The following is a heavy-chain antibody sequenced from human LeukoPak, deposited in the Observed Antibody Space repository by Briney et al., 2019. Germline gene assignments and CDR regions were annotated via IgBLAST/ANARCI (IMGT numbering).Heavy chain of an antibody. V-gene: IGHV3-21*01. CDR2: ISSSATYI. Sequence: GGSLRLSCAGSGFTFSSYTMNWVRQAPGKGLEWVSSISSSATYIYYADSVRGRFTISRDNSKKTLYLQMNSLRAEDTAVYYCARDQGVVVHGKYHYYGMDVWGQGTTVTVSS. CDR1: GFTFSSYT. CDR3: ARDQGVVVHGKYHYYGMDV. D-gene: IGHD3-22*01. J-gene: IGHJ6*02.